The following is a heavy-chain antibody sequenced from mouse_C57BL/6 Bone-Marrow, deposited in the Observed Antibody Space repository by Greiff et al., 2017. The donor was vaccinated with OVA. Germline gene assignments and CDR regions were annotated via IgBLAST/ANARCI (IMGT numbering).Heavy chain of an antibody. D-gene: IGHD3-3*01. V-gene: IGHV1-64*01. CDR1: GYTFTSYW. CDR3: AGLGFPYYYAMDY. Sequence: VQLLQPGAELVKPGASVKLSCKASGYTFTSYWMHWVKQRPGQGLEWIGMIHPNSGSTNYNEKFKSTATLTVDKSSSTAYMQLSSLTSEDSAVYYCAGLGFPYYYAMDYWGQGTSVTVSA. J-gene: IGHJ4*01. CDR2: IHPNSGST.